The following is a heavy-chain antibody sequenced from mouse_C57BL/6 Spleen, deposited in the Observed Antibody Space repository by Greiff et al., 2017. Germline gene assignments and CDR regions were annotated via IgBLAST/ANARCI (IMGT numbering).Heavy chain of an antibody. CDR1: GYTFTSYW. Sequence: QVQLQQPGAELVMPGASVKLSCKASGYTFTSYWMHWVKQRPGQGLEWIGEIDPSDSYTNYNQKFKGKSTLTVEKSSSTAYLRHRSLTSEDSAVYYCARSSYGSSSAWFAYWGQGTLVTVSA. CDR2: IDPSDSYT. V-gene: IGHV1-69*01. J-gene: IGHJ3*01. D-gene: IGHD1-1*01. CDR3: ARSSYGSSSAWFAY.